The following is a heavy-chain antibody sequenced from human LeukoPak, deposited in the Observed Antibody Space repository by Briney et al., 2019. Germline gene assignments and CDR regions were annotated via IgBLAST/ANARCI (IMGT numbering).Heavy chain of an antibody. CDR1: GGTLSSYA. CDR2: IIPIFGIA. J-gene: IGHJ4*02. D-gene: IGHD3-22*01. V-gene: IGHV1-69*04. CDR3: ACQDYYDSSGYAHFDY. Sequence: SVKVSCKASGGTLSSYAISWVRQAPGQGLEWMGRIIPIFGIANYAQKFQGRVTITADKSTSTAYMELSSLRSEDTAVYYCACQDYYDSSGYAHFDYWGQGTLVTVSS.